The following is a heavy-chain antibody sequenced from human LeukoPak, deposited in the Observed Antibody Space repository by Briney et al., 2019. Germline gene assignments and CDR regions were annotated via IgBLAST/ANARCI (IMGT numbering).Heavy chain of an antibody. J-gene: IGHJ5*02. V-gene: IGHV1-69*13. CDR1: GYTFTSYG. CDR2: IIPIFGTA. D-gene: IGHD6-13*01. CDR3: ARDKLESSSSLVGNWFDP. Sequence: ASVKVSCKASGYTFTSYGISWVRQAPGQGLEWMGGIIPIFGTANYAQKFQGRVTITADESTSTAYMELSSLRSEDTAVYYCARDKLESSSSLVGNWFDPWGQGTLVTVSS.